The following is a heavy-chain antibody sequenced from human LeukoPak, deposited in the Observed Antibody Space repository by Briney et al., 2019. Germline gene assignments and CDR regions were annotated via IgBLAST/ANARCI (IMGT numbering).Heavy chain of an antibody. V-gene: IGHV7-4-1*02. CDR3: ARTGIAAAGLYFDY. J-gene: IGHJ4*02. CDR2: INTNTGNP. Sequence: GASVKVSCKASGYTFTSYGISWVRQAPGQGLEWMGWINTNTGNPTYAQGFTGRFVFSLDTSVSTAYLQISSLKAEDTAVYYCARTGIAAAGLYFDYWGQGTLVTVSS. CDR1: GYTFTSYG. D-gene: IGHD6-13*01.